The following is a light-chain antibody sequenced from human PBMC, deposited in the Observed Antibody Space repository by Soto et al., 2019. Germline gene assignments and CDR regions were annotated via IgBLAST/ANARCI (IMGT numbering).Light chain of an antibody. CDR1: RSVSSSY. CDR2: GAS. Sequence: EIVLTQSPGTLSLSPGERATLSCRASRSVSSSYLAWYQQKPGQAPRLLIYGASSRATGIPDRFSGSGSGTDFTLTISRLEPEDFAVYYCQQYGSSQTFAQGTKVEIK. CDR3: QQYGSSQT. J-gene: IGKJ1*01. V-gene: IGKV3-20*01.